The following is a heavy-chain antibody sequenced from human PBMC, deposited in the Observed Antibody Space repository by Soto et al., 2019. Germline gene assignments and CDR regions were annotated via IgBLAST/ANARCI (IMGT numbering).Heavy chain of an antibody. CDR3: TRHGPGDYFLFDS. CDR2: ASPDGTST. Sequence: GGSLRLACAASGFTFSGFWMHWVRQAPGKGLVWVSRASPDGTSTSYADSVKGRFTISRDNSKKMLYMQMNGLRADDTAVYYCTRHGPGDYFLFDSWGQGTLVTVSS. V-gene: IGHV3-74*01. D-gene: IGHD4-17*01. J-gene: IGHJ5*01. CDR1: GFTFSGFW.